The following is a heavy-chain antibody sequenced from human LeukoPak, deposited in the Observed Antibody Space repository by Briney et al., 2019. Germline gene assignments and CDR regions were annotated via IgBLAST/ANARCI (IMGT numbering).Heavy chain of an antibody. Sequence: ASVKVSCKASGYTFSDFDISWVRQAPGQGLEWMGWMNPNSGNTGYAQKFQGRVTMTRNTSISTAYMELSSLRSEDTAVYYCARASRVGATEVWGQGTLVTVSS. J-gene: IGHJ4*02. CDR3: ARASRVGATEV. CDR2: MNPNSGNT. CDR1: GYTFSDFD. D-gene: IGHD1-26*01. V-gene: IGHV1-8*02.